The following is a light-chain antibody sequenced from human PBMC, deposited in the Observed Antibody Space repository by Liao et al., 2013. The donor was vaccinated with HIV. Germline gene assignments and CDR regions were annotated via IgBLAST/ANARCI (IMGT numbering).Light chain of an antibody. Sequence: SYVLTQSPSVSVAPGGTATIPCGGNNVGSQSVHWYQQKPGQAPVPVIYYDTDRPSGIPERFSGSNSGNTATLTISRAEAGDEADYFCQVWDSSSDQQVFGGGTKLTVL. CDR3: QVWDSSSDQQV. V-gene: IGLV3-21*04. CDR1: NVGSQS. CDR2: YDT. J-gene: IGLJ2*01.